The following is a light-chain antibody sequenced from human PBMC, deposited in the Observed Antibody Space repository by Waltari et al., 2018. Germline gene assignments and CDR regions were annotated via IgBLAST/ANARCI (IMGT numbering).Light chain of an antibody. CDR1: SSNIGTNY. CDR2: DNN. Sequence: QSVLTQPPSVSAAPGQQVTISCSGSSSNIGTNYVSWYQQLPGTAPKLLIYDNNKRPSGIPDRFSGSKSGTSATLGITGLQTGDEADYYCGTWDSSLSAGVFGGGTKLTVV. CDR3: GTWDSSLSAGV. J-gene: IGLJ3*02. V-gene: IGLV1-51*01.